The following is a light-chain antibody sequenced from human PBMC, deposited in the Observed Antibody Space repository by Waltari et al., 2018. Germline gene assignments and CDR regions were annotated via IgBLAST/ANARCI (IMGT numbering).Light chain of an antibody. Sequence: EIVLTQSPATLSLFPGDRATLSCRASQSVNNKLAWYQQKPGQAPRLLIYDASTRATGVPARFSGSGSGTDLTLSISSLEPEDVAVYYCQHRSSWPLTFGGGTKLEIK. CDR1: QSVNNK. CDR2: DAS. V-gene: IGKV3-11*01. J-gene: IGKJ4*01. CDR3: QHRSSWPLT.